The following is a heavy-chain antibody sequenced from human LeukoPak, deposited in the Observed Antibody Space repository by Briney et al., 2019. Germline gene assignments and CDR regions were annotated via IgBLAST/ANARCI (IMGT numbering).Heavy chain of an antibody. V-gene: IGHV3-53*05. CDR3: ARGDYGDWNYFDY. CDR2: VYDGGST. CDR1: GFTVSFNY. Sequence: GGSLRLSCAASGFTVSFNYMSWVRQAPGKGLEWVSVVYDGGSTSYADSVKGRFTISRDNSKNTLYLQMNSLRAEDTAVYYCARGDYGDWNYFDYWGQGTLVTVSS. D-gene: IGHD4-17*01. J-gene: IGHJ4*02.